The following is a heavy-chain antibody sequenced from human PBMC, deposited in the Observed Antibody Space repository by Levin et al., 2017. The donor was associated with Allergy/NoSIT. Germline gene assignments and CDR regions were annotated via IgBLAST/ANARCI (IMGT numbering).Heavy chain of an antibody. CDR1: GGSLRDFY. V-gene: IGHV4-34*01. CDR3: ARIKYRDFDSFGFDT. Sequence: SQTLSLPCAVYGGSLRDFYWSWIRQPPGKGLEWIGEINDDGATNYSPSLKSRVTISLGASTNQFSLKLSSVTAADTGIYFCARIKYRDFDSFGFDTWGQGTPVTVSS. CDR2: INDDGAT. D-gene: IGHD5-12*01. J-gene: IGHJ5*02.